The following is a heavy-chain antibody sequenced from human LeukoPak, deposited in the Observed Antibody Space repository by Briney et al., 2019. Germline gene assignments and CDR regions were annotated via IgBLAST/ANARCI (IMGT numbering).Heavy chain of an antibody. V-gene: IGHV3-23*01. CDR1: GFTFSNYP. J-gene: IGHJ4*02. CDR3: ARWLGLDYDSSGNFDY. CDR2: ISGGGAST. D-gene: IGHD3-22*01. Sequence: PGGSLRLSCAASGFTFSNYPMSWVRQAPGKGLEWVSAISGGGASTYYTDSVKGRFTISRDNSKNTLYLQMNSLRAEDTAVYYCARWLGLDYDSSGNFDYWGQGTLVTVSS.